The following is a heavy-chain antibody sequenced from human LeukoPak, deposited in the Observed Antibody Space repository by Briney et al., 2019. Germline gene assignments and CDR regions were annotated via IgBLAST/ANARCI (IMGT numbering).Heavy chain of an antibody. CDR1: GFTFSSYA. J-gene: IGHJ4*02. CDR2: ISYDGSNK. Sequence: GGSLRLSCAASGFTFSSYAMHWVRQAPGKGLEWVAVISYDGSNKYYADSVKGRFTISRDNSKITLYLQMNSLRAEDTAVYYCARGYCSSTSCYTSDYWGQGTLVTVSS. CDR3: ARGYCSSTSCYTSDY. V-gene: IGHV3-30-3*01. D-gene: IGHD2-2*02.